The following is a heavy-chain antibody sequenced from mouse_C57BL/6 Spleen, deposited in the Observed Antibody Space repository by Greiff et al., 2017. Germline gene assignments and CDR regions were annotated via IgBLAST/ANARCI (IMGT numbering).Heavy chain of an antibody. J-gene: IGHJ4*01. D-gene: IGHD1-1*01. V-gene: IGHV1-64*01. CDR3: ALITTVVAGDYAMDY. CDR1: GYTLTSYW. Sequence: QVQLQQPGAELVKPGASVKLSCKASGYTLTSYWMHWVKQRPGQGLEWIGMIHPNSGSTNYNEKFKSKATLTVDKSSSTAYMQLSSLTSEDSAVYYCALITTVVAGDYAMDYWGQGTSGTVSS. CDR2: IHPNSGST.